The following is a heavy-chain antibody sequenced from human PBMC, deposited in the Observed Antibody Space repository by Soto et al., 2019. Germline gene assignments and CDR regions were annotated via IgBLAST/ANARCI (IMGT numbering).Heavy chain of an antibody. J-gene: IGHJ6*02. V-gene: IGHV1-69*06. D-gene: IGHD5-12*01. CDR3: ARNSYSGYDSSLGYYYYGMDV. CDR1: GGTFSSYA. Sequence: QVQLVQSGAEVKKPGSSVKVSCKASGGTFSSYAISWVRQAPGQGLEWMGGIIPIFGTANYAQKFQGRVTITADKSTSTAYMELSSLRSEDTAVYYCARNSYSGYDSSLGYYYYGMDVWGQGTTVTVSS. CDR2: IIPIFGTA.